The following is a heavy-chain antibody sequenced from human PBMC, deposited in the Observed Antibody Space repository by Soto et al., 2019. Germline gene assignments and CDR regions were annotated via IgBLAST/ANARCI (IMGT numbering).Heavy chain of an antibody. D-gene: IGHD2-15*01. Sequence: EVQLVESGGGLVQPGGSLRLSCAASGFTFSTYWMHWVRQAPGKGLVWVSRSNSDGSSTNYADSVKGRFTISRDNAENTTYLDINNLRAEDTAVYYCARDYYTRLGHCSGGGCPLDYWGQGTLVTVSS. CDR3: ARDYYTRLGHCSGGGCPLDY. CDR1: GFTFSTYW. CDR2: SNSDGSST. V-gene: IGHV3-74*01. J-gene: IGHJ4*02.